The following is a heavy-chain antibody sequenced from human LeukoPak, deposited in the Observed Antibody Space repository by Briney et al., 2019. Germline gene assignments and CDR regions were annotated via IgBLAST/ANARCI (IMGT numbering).Heavy chain of an antibody. CDR2: IRYGGGNT. CDR1: GFSLTNYG. CDR3: AREAPDCRITRSHAEVHNRYMDV. D-gene: IGHD1-14*01. V-gene: IGHV3-30*02. Sequence: GESLTLSCAASGFSLTNYGMHCFRQAPRRGLEWVAFIRYGGGNTHYVDSVKGRFTVSRGNSKKPLSLQMSGLRAEDTAVYYWAREAPDCRITRSHAEVHNRYMDVGGKGTTVTVTS. J-gene: IGHJ6*04.